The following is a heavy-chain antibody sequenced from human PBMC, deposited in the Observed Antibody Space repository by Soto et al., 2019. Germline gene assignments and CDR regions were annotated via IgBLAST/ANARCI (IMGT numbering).Heavy chain of an antibody. CDR2: ISSSSSYI. J-gene: IGHJ5*02. D-gene: IGHD2-2*02. CDR3: ARDLIGYCSSTSCYTGT. V-gene: IGHV3-21*01. CDR1: GFTFSSYR. Sequence: XGSLRLNCAASGFTFSSYRMNWVRQAPGKGLEWVSSISSSSSYIYYADSVKGRFTISRDNAKNSLYLQMNSLRAEDTAVYYCARDLIGYCSSTSCYTGTWGQGTLVTVSS.